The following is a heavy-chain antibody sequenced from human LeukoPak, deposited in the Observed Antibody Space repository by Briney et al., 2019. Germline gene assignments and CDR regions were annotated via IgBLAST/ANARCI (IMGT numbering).Heavy chain of an antibody. CDR3: AKGPRLLEWLSPSDFDY. CDR1: GFTFSNYG. V-gene: IGHV3-30*18. Sequence: GRSLRLSCAASGFTFSNYGIHWVRQAPGKGLEWVAVISYDGNIRYYADSVKGRFTISRDNSKNTLYLQMNSLRAEDTAVYYCAKGPRLLEWLSPSDFDYWGQGALVTVSS. J-gene: IGHJ4*02. CDR2: ISYDGNIR. D-gene: IGHD3-3*01.